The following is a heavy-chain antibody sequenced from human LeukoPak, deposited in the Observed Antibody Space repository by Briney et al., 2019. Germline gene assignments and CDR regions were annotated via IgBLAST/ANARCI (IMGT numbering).Heavy chain of an antibody. CDR2: ISGSGGST. V-gene: IGHV3-23*01. D-gene: IGHD1-26*01. J-gene: IGHJ4*02. CDR3: ANKPSGSYGGLVDY. CDR1: GFTFSSYA. Sequence: GGSLRLSCAASGFTFSSYAMHWVRQAPGKGLEWVSAISGSGGSTYYADSVKGRFTISRDNSKNTLYLQMNSLRAEDTAVYYCANKPSGSYGGLVDYWGQGTLVTVSS.